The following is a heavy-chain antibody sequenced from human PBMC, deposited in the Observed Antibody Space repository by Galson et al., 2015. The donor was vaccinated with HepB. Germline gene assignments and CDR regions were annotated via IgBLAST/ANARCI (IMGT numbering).Heavy chain of an antibody. CDR3: ARVGGYCSGGSCRNSKEYYFDY. Sequence: SVKVSCKASGYTLTSYAMHWVRQAPGQRLEWMGWINAGNGNTKYSQKFQGRVTITRDTSASTAYMELSSLRSEDTAVYYCARVGGYCSGGSCRNSKEYYFDYWGQGTLVTVSS. CDR2: INAGNGNT. J-gene: IGHJ4*02. D-gene: IGHD2-15*01. V-gene: IGHV1-3*01. CDR1: GYTLTSYA.